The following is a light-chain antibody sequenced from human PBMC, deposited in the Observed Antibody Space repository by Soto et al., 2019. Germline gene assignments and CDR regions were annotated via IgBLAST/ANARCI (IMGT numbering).Light chain of an antibody. CDR1: ESLLHTNGYNY. CDR2: LGS. Sequence: IVITQSPLALTVTPGESASISCWSSESLLHTNGYNYFDWYLQKPGQSQQLLIYLGSNRAAVVPDRFSGRRSGTDFTPRISRVEAVDGGVYYCMQALQTTRTSGQGTQLESK. V-gene: IGKV2-28*01. J-gene: IGKJ2*01. CDR3: MQALQTTRT.